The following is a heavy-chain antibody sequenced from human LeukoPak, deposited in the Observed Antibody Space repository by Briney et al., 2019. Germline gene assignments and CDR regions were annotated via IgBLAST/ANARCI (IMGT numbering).Heavy chain of an antibody. D-gene: IGHD6-19*01. V-gene: IGHV3-48*01. CDR1: GFTFSSYN. J-gene: IGHJ4*02. Sequence: GGSLRLSCTASGFTFSSYNMNWVRQAPGKGLEWVSYISSSSSTMYYGDSVKGRFTISRDNAKNSLYLQMNSLRAEDTAVYYCAILASYSMAVAGTIDFWGQGTLVAVSS. CDR3: AILASYSMAVAGTIDF. CDR2: ISSSSSTM.